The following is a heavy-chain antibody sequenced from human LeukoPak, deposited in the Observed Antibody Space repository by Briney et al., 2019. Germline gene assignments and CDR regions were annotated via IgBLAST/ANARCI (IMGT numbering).Heavy chain of an antibody. CDR1: GFSFSSYW. Sequence: GGSLGLSCAASGFSFSSYWMHWVRQAPGKGLVWVSRINSNGRSTSYADSVKGRFTISRDNAKNTLYLEMNNLRAEDTAVYYCTRDVWGDRDNYFDCWGQGTLVTVSS. V-gene: IGHV3-74*01. J-gene: IGHJ4*02. CDR2: INSNGRST. D-gene: IGHD2-8*01. CDR3: TRDVWGDRDNYFDC.